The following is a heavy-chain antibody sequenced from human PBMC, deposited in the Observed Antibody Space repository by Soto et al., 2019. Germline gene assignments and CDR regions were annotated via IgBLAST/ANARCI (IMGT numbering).Heavy chain of an antibody. J-gene: IGHJ6*02. D-gene: IGHD6-6*01. CDR3: ARYSSSSRPHRRGSIPYGMDV. V-gene: IGHV1-69*01. CDR1: GGTFSSYA. Sequence: QVQLVQSGAEVQKPGSSVKVSCKASGGTFSSYAISWVRQAPGQGLEWMGGIIPIFGTANYAQKFQGRVTITADESTSTAYMELSSLRSEDTAVYYCARYSSSSRPHRRGSIPYGMDVWGQGTTVTVSS. CDR2: IIPIFGTA.